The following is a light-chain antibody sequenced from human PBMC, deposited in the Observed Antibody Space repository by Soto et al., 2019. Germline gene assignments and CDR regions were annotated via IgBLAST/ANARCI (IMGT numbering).Light chain of an antibody. J-gene: IGLJ1*01. CDR2: ANT. Sequence: QAVVTQPPSVSGAPGQRVTISCTGSSSNIGAGYDVHWYQQLPGTAPKLLIYANTNRPSGVPDRISGSKSGTSASLAITGLQADDEADYYRQSYDRSLTLRVFGTGTKLTVL. V-gene: IGLV1-40*01. CDR3: QSYDRSLTLRV. CDR1: SSNIGAGYD.